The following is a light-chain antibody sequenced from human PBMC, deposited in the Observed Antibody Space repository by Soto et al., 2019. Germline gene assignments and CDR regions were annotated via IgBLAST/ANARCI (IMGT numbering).Light chain of an antibody. Sequence: EIVLTQSPATLSLSPGERATLSCRASQSVSNNLAWYQQKPGQAPRLLIYDASNRATGIPARFSGSGSGTDFTLTISSLEPEDFAVYYCQQRSNWRTFGQGTKVEIK. CDR3: QQRSNWRT. V-gene: IGKV3-11*01. CDR1: QSVSNN. J-gene: IGKJ1*01. CDR2: DAS.